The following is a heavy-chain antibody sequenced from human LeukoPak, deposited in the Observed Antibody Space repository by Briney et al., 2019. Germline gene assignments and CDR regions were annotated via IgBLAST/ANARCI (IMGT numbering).Heavy chain of an antibody. D-gene: IGHD2-21*02. Sequence: PGGSLRLSCAASGFTFSSYGMHWVRQAPGKGLEWVAFIRYDGGNKYYADSVKGRFTISRDNSKNTLYLQMNSLRAEDTAVYYCAKDVTNIYYYYYMDVWGKGTTVTVSS. CDR1: GFTFSSYG. CDR2: IRYDGGNK. V-gene: IGHV3-30*02. CDR3: AKDVTNIYYYYYMDV. J-gene: IGHJ6*03.